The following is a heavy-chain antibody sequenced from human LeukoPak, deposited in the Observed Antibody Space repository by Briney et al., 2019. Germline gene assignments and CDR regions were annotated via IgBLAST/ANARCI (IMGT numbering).Heavy chain of an antibody. J-gene: IGHJ6*02. CDR3: AGVDTVLRYYYYYYGMDV. CDR2: INPSGGST. Sequence: ASVKVSCKASGYTFTSYYMHWVRQAPGQGLEWMGIINPSGGSTSYAQKFQGRVTMTRDTSTSTVYMELSSLRSEDTAVYYCAGVDTVLRYYYYYYGMDVWGQGTTVTVSS. V-gene: IGHV1-46*01. CDR1: GYTFTSYY. D-gene: IGHD5-18*01.